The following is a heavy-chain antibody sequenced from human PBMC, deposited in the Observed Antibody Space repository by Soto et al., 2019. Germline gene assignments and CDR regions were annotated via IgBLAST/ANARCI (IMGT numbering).Heavy chain of an antibody. CDR1: GFTFSSYA. CDR3: AKGEIAAYYYFDY. J-gene: IGHJ4*02. D-gene: IGHD2-15*01. CDR2: ISGSGGST. Sequence: PGGSLRLSCAASGFTFSSYAMSWVCQAPGKGLEWVSAISGSGGSTYYADSVKGRFTISRDNSKNTPYLQMNSLRAEDTAVYYCAKGEIAAYYYFDYWGQGTLVTVSS. V-gene: IGHV3-23*01.